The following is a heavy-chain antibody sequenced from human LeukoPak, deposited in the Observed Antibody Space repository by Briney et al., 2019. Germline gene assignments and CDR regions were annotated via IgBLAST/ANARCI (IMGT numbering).Heavy chain of an antibody. J-gene: IGHJ4*02. CDR3: TRQWHTPSDY. D-gene: IGHD6-19*01. V-gene: IGHV3-74*01. Sequence: PGGSLRLSCAASGFTFNRNAISWVRQAPGKGLEWVSRIVGDGSTTAYADSVKGRFTISRDNAKNTLYLQMNSLRAEDTAVYYCTRQWHTPSDYWGQGTLVTVSS. CDR2: IVGDGSTT. CDR1: GFTFNRNA.